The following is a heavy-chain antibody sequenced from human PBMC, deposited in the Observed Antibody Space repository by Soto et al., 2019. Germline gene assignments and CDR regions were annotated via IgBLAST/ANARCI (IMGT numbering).Heavy chain of an antibody. V-gene: IGHV4-4*07. D-gene: IGHD3-9*01. J-gene: IGHJ4*02. CDR2: IYSSGET. Sequence: QVPLPEAGPGLVGPSETLSLTCTVSSCSISGLYWTWIRQPAGKGLEWIGRIYSSGETNYNPSLTGRVIMSLDTSKNQFSLKLTSVTAADTAVYYCARASQCKSYFDCFAWLDYWGQGTLVTVSS. CDR3: ARASQCKSYFDCFAWLDY. CDR1: SCSISGLY.